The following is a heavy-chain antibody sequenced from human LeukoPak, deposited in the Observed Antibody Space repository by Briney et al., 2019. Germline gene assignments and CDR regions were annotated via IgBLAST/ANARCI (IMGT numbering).Heavy chain of an antibody. D-gene: IGHD2-8*01. V-gene: IGHV4-39*07. J-gene: IGHJ6*02. Sequence: SETLSLTCTVSGGSISSSSYYWSWIRQPPGKGLEWIGEINHSGRTNYNPSLKSRVTISVDTSKNQFSLKLSSVTAADTAVYYCARGWGRGIGVGLYYYYYAMDVWGQGTTVTVSS. CDR3: ARGWGRGIGVGLYYYYYAMDV. CDR1: GGSISSSSYY. CDR2: INHSGRT.